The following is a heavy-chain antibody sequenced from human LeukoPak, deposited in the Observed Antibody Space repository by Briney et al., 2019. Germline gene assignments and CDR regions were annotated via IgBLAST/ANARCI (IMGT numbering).Heavy chain of an antibody. J-gene: IGHJ3*02. CDR2: INSDGGST. CDR3: AKVRGYDYGAFDI. CDR1: GFTFSSYW. V-gene: IGHV3-74*01. D-gene: IGHD5-12*01. Sequence: PGGSLRLSCTASGFTFSSYWMHWVRQAPGKGLVWVSRINSDGGSTSYADSVKGRFTISRDNAKNTLYLQMNSLRAEDTAVYYCAKVRGYDYGAFDIWGQGTMVTVSS.